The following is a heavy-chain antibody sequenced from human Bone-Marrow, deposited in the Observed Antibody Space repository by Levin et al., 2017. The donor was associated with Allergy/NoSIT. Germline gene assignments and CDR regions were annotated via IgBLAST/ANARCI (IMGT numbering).Heavy chain of an antibody. CDR3: ARVAAAVFAFDS. D-gene: IGHD6-13*01. Sequence: SETLSLTCTVSGGSISSYYWSWIRQPPGKGLEWIGYIYYSGSTNYNPSLKSRVTISVDTSKNQFSLKLSSVTAADTAVYYCARVAAAVFAFDSWGQGTMVTVSS. CDR1: GGSISSYY. CDR2: IYYSGST. J-gene: IGHJ3*02. V-gene: IGHV4-59*01.